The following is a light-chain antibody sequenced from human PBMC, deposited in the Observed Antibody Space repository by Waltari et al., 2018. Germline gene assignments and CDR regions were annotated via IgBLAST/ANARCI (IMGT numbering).Light chain of an antibody. CDR2: GTS. CDR1: QSISSSY. Sequence: EIVLTQSPGTLSLSPGERATLSCRASQSISSSYVAWYQQKPGQAPSRLIFGTSSRATGIPDRFSGSGSGTDFTLTISRLEPEDFAVYYCQQYDSSPFTFGPGTKVDIK. J-gene: IGKJ3*01. V-gene: IGKV3-20*01. CDR3: QQYDSSPFT.